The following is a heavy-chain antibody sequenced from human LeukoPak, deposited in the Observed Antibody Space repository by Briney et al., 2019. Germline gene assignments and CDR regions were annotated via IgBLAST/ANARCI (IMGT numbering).Heavy chain of an antibody. J-gene: IGHJ4*02. V-gene: IGHV3-49*04. CDR1: GFTFGDYA. CDR2: IRSKAYGGTT. D-gene: IGHD3-9*01. Sequence: PGGSLRLSCTPSGFTFGDYAMSWVRQAPGKGLAWVGCIRSKAYGGTTEYAASVKGRFTISRDDSKSIAYLQMNSLKTEDTAVYYCTRAGVPKYYDILTGYYPNFDYWGQGTLVTVSS. CDR3: TRAGVPKYYDILTGYYPNFDY.